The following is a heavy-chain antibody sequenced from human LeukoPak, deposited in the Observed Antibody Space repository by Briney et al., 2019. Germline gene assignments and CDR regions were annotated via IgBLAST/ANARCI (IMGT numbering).Heavy chain of an antibody. CDR1: GYSFTAFY. CDR2: IHPRSGET. CDR3: ARDGEYGTGSYYRGCFDY. D-gene: IGHD3-10*01. Sequence: ASVKVSCKTSGYSFTAFYIHWVRQAPGQGLEWMGWIHPRSGETNYAYKFKGRVTMTRDTSISTAYMDLGSLRSDDTAVYYCARDGEYGTGSYYRGCFDYWGQGILVTASS. J-gene: IGHJ4*02. V-gene: IGHV1-2*02.